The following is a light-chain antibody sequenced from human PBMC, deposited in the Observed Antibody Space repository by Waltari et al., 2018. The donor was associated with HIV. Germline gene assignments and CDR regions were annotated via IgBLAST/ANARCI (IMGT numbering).Light chain of an antibody. CDR1: QSISSN. V-gene: IGKV3-15*01. Sequence: EIVMTQSLATLSMSPGERATLSCRASQSISSNLAWYQQKPGQAPRLLIYGASTRATGIPARFSGSGSGTEFTLTISSLQSEDFAVYYCQQYNNWPPLTFGGGTKVEIK. CDR3: QQYNNWPPLT. J-gene: IGKJ4*01. CDR2: GAS.